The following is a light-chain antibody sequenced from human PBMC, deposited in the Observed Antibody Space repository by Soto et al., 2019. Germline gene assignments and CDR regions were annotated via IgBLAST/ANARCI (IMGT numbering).Light chain of an antibody. Sequence: DIQMTQSPSPLSASVGDRVTITCRASQSISTWLAWYQQKPGKAPKLLIYTASNLERGVPSRFSGSGSGTEFTLTISSLQPDDFATYYCQQHNSYPRTFGQGTKVEMK. V-gene: IGKV1-5*03. CDR1: QSISTW. CDR3: QQHNSYPRT. CDR2: TAS. J-gene: IGKJ1*01.